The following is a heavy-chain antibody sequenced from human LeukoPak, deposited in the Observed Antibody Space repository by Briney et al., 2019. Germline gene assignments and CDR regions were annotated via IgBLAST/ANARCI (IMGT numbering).Heavy chain of an antibody. CDR1: GVSISSSNSY. J-gene: IGHJ6*03. CDR2: IYYSGNT. D-gene: IGHD6-13*01. CDR3: ASVAAAGTYGYYYMDV. Sequence: SETLSLTCTVSGVSISSSNSYWGWIRQPPGTGLEWIGSIYYSGNTYYNASLKSQVSISIDTSKNRFSLKLTSVTAADTAVYYCASVAAAGTYGYYYMDVWGKGTTVTVSS. V-gene: IGHV4-39*01.